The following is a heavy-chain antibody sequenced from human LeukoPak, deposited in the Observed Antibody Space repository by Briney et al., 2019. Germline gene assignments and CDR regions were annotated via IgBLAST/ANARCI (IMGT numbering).Heavy chain of an antibody. CDR2: ISYDGSNK. CDR1: GFTFSSYA. J-gene: IGHJ4*02. CDR3: ARDSTYYYDSGSSGPHYFDN. Sequence: GGSLRLSCAASGFTFSSYAMHWVRQAPGKGLEWVAVISYDGSNKYYADSVKGRFTISRDNSKNTPYLQMNSLRAEDTAVYYCARDSTYYYDSGSSGPHYFDNWGQGTLVTVSS. D-gene: IGHD3-10*01. V-gene: IGHV3-30*01.